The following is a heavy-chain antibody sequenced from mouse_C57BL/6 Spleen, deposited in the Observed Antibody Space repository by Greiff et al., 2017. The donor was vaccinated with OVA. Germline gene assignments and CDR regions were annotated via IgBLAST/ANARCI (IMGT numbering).Heavy chain of an antibody. J-gene: IGHJ4*01. V-gene: IGHV3-6*01. D-gene: IGHD1-1*01. CDR1: GYSITSGYY. CDR2: ISYDGSN. Sequence: EVKLMESGPGLVKPSQSLSLTCSVPGYSITSGYYWNWIRQFPGNKLEWMGYISYDGSNNYNPSLKNRISITRDTSKNQFFLKLNSVTTEDTATYYCARGTTVVAPYYAMDYWGQGTSVTVSS. CDR3: ARGTTVVAPYYAMDY.